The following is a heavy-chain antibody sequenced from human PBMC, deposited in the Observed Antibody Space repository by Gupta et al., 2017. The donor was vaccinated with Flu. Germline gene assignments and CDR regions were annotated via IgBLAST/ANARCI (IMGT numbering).Heavy chain of an antibody. CDR1: GGSFSGYY. D-gene: IGHD2-8*01. J-gene: IGHJ6*02. CDR2: INHSGST. CDR3: ARLRMVSYYYYGMDV. V-gene: IGHV4-34*01. Sequence: QVQLQQWGAGLLKPSETLSLTCAVYGGSFSGYYWSWIRQPPGKGLEWIGEINHSGSTNYNPSLKSRVTISVDTSKNQFSLKLSSVTAADTAVYYCARLRMVSYYYYGMDVWGQGTTVTVSS.